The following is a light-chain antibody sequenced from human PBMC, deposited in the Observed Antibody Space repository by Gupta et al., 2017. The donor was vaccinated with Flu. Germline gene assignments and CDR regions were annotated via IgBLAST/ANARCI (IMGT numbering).Light chain of an antibody. CDR1: SSDVGGYYY. CDR2: DVS. V-gene: IGLV2-14*03. J-gene: IGLJ2*01. CDR3: SSFTGSGAV. Sequence: QSALTQPASVSGSPGQSITIPCTGTSSDVGGYYYVSWYQHHPVKAPKLMIYDVSTRPSGVSDRFSGSKSGTAASLTISGRQAEDEDDYYCSSFTGSGAVFGGGTRLTVL.